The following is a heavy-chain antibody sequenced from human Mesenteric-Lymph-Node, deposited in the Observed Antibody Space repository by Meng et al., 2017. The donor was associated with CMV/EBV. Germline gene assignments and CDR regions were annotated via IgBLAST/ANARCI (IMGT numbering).Heavy chain of an antibody. D-gene: IGHD2-21*01. J-gene: IGHJ4*02. CDR1: GGSISSYY. Sequence: SETLSLTCTVSGGSISSYYWSWIRQPPGKGLEWIGYIYDSGSTNYNPSLKSRVTISVDTSKNQFSLKLSSVTAADTAVYYCARVWWGRGESDYWGQGTLVTVSS. CDR2: IYDSGST. V-gene: IGHV4-59*12. CDR3: ARVWWGRGESDY.